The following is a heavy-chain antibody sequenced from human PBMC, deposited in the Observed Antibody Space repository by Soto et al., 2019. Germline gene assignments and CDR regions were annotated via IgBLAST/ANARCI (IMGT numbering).Heavy chain of an antibody. CDR1: VGTFSSYA. CDR2: IIPIFGTA. Sequence: SVKVAWKASVGTFSSYAISWVRQAPGQGLEWMGGIIPIFGTANYAQKFQGRVTITADESTSTAYMELSSLRSEDTAVYYCARAYVMTTVTTSGYFDLWGRGTLVTVYS. CDR3: ARAYVMTTVTTSGYFDL. J-gene: IGHJ2*01. V-gene: IGHV1-69*13. D-gene: IGHD4-17*01.